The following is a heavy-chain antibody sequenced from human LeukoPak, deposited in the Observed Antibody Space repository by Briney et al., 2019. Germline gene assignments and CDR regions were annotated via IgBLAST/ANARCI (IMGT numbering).Heavy chain of an antibody. D-gene: IGHD6-6*01. Sequence: VVSVKVSCKASGYTFTTYGINWVRQAPGQGLEWMGWISAYNGNTDYAQNLQGRVTLTTDTSASTAYMELRSLRSDDTAVYYCARDLIAARPGWFDPWGQGTLVTVSS. V-gene: IGHV1-18*01. CDR1: GYTFTTYG. CDR3: ARDLIAARPGWFDP. J-gene: IGHJ5*02. CDR2: ISAYNGNT.